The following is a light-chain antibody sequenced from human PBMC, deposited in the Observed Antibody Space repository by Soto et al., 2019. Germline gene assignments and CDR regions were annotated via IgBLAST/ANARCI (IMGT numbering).Light chain of an antibody. J-gene: IGKJ4*01. CDR1: QGIAPY. V-gene: IGKV1-27*01. CDR3: QKYNSAPLT. Sequence: DVHMTQSPSSLSASVGDRVTITCRASQGIAPYLAWFQQKPGKVPKLLIYAASTLQSGVPSRFSGSGSGTDFTLTISSLQPEDVGTYYCQKYNSAPLTFGAGTKVDI. CDR2: AAS.